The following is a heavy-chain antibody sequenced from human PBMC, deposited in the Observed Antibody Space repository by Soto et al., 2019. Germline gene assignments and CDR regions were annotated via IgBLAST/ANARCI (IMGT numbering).Heavy chain of an antibody. CDR1: GGSISSSNW. D-gene: IGHD3-10*01. CDR2: IYHSGST. J-gene: IGHJ4*02. V-gene: IGHV4-4*02. CDR3: ARRVAVVRGVITPFDY. Sequence: SETLSLTCAVSGGSISSSNWWSWVRQPPGKGLEWIGEIYHSGSTNYNPSLKSRVTISVDKSKNQFSLKLSSVTAADTAVYYCARRVAVVRGVITPFDYWGQGTLVTVSS.